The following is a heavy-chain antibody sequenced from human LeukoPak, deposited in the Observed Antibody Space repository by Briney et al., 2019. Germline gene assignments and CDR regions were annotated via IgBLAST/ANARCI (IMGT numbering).Heavy chain of an antibody. CDR2: INPNSGGT. V-gene: IGHV1-2*06. CDR3: ARGGGYCSGGSCYPDNWFDP. J-gene: IGHJ5*02. Sequence: ASVTVSCKASGYTFTGYYMHWVRQAPGQGLEWMGRINPNSGGTNYAHKYQGRGTMTRDTSISTAYMELSRLRSDDTAVYYCARGGGYCSGGSCYPDNWFDPWGQGTLVTVS. D-gene: IGHD2-15*01. CDR1: GYTFTGYY.